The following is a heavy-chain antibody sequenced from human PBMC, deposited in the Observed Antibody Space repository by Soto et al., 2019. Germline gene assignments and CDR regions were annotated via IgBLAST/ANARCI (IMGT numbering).Heavy chain of an antibody. D-gene: IGHD2-15*01. V-gene: IGHV3-66*01. Sequence: EVQLVESGGGLVQPGGSLRLSCAASGFTVSSKYMTWVRQAPGKGLEWVSLIQSGGTTYYADSVKGRFTISRDTSENTLHREMDSLRVEDTAVYYCARDDVLCDGGRCYGIPLDVWGKVTTVTVSS. CDR3: ARDDVLCDGGRCYGIPLDV. J-gene: IGHJ6*04. CDR1: GFTVSSKY. CDR2: IQSGGTT.